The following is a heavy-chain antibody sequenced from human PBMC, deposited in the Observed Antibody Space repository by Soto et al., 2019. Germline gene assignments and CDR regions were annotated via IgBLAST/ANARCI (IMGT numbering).Heavy chain of an antibody. CDR1: GYTFTSYY. Sequence: ASVKVSCKASGYTFTSYYMHWVRQAPGQGIEWMGIINPSGGSTSYAQKFQGRVTMTRDTSTSTVYMELSSLRSEDTAVYYCARASCTNGVCYIIDYWGQGTLVTVSS. CDR3: ARASCTNGVCYIIDY. D-gene: IGHD2-8*01. CDR2: INPSGGST. V-gene: IGHV1-46*01. J-gene: IGHJ4*02.